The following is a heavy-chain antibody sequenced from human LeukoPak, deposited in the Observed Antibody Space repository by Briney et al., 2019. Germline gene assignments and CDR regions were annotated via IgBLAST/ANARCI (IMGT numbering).Heavy chain of an antibody. V-gene: IGHV5-51*01. D-gene: IGHD3/OR15-3a*01. CDR3: ARHFGTGTPFDY. Sequence: GESLKISCQGSGYRFSNYWIAWVRQVPGKGLEWMGVTGDSDTRYSPSFEGQVTMSVDKSINTAYLQWSGLKASDTAMYYCARHFGTGTPFDYWGQGTLVTVSS. CDR2: TGDSDT. J-gene: IGHJ4*02. CDR1: GYRFSNYW.